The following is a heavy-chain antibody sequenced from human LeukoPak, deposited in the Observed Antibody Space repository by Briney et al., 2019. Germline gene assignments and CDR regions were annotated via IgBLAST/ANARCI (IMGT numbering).Heavy chain of an antibody. J-gene: IGHJ4*02. CDR3: ARGPRVLGYCTNGVCPRFDY. CDR2: INHSGST. CDR1: GGSFSGYY. Sequence: SETLSLTCAVYGGSFSGYYWSWIRQPPGKGLEWIGEINHSGSTNYNPSLKSRVTISVDTSKNQFSLKLSSVTAADTAVYYCARGPRVLGYCTNGVCPRFDYWGKGTLLTVSS. D-gene: IGHD2-8*01. V-gene: IGHV4-34*01.